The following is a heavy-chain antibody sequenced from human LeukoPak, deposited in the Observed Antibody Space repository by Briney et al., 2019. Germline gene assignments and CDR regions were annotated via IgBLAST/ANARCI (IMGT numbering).Heavy chain of an antibody. CDR3: ARGGYSYGYVVYYYYYMDV. J-gene: IGHJ6*03. V-gene: IGHV4-61*05. D-gene: IGHD5-18*01. CDR2: IYYSGST. Sequence: PSETLSLTCTVSGGSINSSSYYWGWIRQPPGKGLEWIGYIYYSGSTNYNPSLKSRVTISVDTSKNQFFLKLSSVTAADTAVYYCARGGYSYGYVVYYYYYMDVWGKGTTVTVSS. CDR1: GGSINSSSYY.